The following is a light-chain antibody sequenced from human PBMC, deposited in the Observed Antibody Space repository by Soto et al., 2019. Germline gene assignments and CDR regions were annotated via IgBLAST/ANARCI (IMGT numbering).Light chain of an antibody. CDR1: QSISSY. Sequence: IQMAQSPASLSSSVLYRFAITCRASQSISSYLNWYQQKPGKAPKLLIYAASSLQSGVPSRFSGSGSGTEFTLTISRLQPDDFATYYCQQYNTYGYTFGQGTKV. V-gene: IGKV1-39*01. J-gene: IGKJ2*01. CDR3: QQYNTYGYT. CDR2: AAS.